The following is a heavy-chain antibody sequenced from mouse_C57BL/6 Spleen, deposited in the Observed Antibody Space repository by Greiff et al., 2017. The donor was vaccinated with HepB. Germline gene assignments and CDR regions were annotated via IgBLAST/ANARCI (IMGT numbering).Heavy chain of an antibody. CDR3: ARNYYGSSPAWFAY. CDR2: IYPRSGNT. CDR1: GYTFTSYG. J-gene: IGHJ3*01. V-gene: IGHV1-81*01. Sequence: VMLVESGAELARPGASVKLSCKASGYTFTSYGISWVKQRTGQGLEWIGEIYPRSGNTYYNEKFKGKATLTADKSSSTAYMELRSLTSEDSAVYFCARNYYGSSPAWFAYWGQGTLVTVSA. D-gene: IGHD1-1*01.